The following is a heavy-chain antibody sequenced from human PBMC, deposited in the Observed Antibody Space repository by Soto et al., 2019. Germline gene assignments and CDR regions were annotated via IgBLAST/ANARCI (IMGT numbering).Heavy chain of an antibody. CDR1: GDSISTSY. CDR2: VYYTGST. CDR3: ARGRTVRNYADDSSDYFYFFDY. J-gene: IGHJ4*02. D-gene: IGHD3-22*01. V-gene: IGHV4-59*01. Sequence: SETLSLTCPVSGDSISTSYWGWMRQSPGKELEWIGYVYYTGSTNYNPSLKSRVTISVDRSKNQFSLKLTSANAADTAVYYCARGRTVRNYADDSSDYFYFFDYWGQGTQVTVSS.